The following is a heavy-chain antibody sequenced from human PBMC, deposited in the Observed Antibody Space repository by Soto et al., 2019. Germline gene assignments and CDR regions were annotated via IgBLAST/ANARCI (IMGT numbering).Heavy chain of an antibody. V-gene: IGHV5-51*01. CDR1: GYSFTSYW. CDR3: ARAGYCTNGVCINYGMDV. CDR2: IYPGDSDT. J-gene: IGHJ6*02. Sequence: GESLKISCKGSGYSFTSYWIGWVRQMPGKGLEWMGIIYPGDSDTRYSPSSQGQVTISADKSISTAYLQWSSLKASDTAMYYCARAGYCTNGVCINYGMDVWGQGTTVTVSS. D-gene: IGHD2-8*01.